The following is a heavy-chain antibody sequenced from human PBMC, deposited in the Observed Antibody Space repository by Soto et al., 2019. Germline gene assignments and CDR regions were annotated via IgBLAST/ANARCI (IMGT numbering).Heavy chain of an antibody. Sequence: QVQLVESGGGVVQPGRSLRLSCAASGFTFSNYHMHWVRQAPGKGLEWVAVILSDGSNKNYADSVKGRFTISRDNSKNTLFLQMNGLRAEDTEVYFCSREDYWGQGTLVTVSS. J-gene: IGHJ4*02. CDR3: SREDY. CDR2: ILSDGSNK. CDR1: GFTFSNYH. V-gene: IGHV3-30-3*01.